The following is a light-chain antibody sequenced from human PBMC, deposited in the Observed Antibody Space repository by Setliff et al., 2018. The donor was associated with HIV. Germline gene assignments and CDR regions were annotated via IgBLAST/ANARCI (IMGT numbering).Light chain of an antibody. V-gene: IGLV2-23*02. J-gene: IGLJ2*01. Sequence: QSVPTQPASVSGSPGQSTTITCTGTNSDVGSYNLVSWYQHHPGKAPKLIIYEDNKRPSGVSNRFSGSKSGSTASLTISGLQAEDEADYHCCSYAGSSSFQFGGGTKVTVL. CDR2: EDN. CDR3: CSYAGSSSFQ. CDR1: NSDVGSYNL.